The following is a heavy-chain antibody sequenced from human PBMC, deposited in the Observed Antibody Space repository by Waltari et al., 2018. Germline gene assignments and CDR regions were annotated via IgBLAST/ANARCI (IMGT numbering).Heavy chain of an antibody. Sequence: QVQLQQWGAGLLKPSETLSLTCAVYGGSFSGYYWSWIRQPPGKGLEWIGEINHSGRTTNNSSLKSRVTISVDTSKTQCSLKLSSVTAADTALYYCARGQRLQNWFDPWGQGTLVTVSS. D-gene: IGHD4-4*01. J-gene: IGHJ5*02. V-gene: IGHV4-34*01. CDR2: INHSGRT. CDR1: GGSFSGYY. CDR3: ARGQRLQNWFDP.